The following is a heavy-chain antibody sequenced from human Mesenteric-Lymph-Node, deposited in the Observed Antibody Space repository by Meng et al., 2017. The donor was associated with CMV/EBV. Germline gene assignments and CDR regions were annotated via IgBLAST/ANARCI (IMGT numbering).Heavy chain of an antibody. Sequence: GESLKISCVAAGDKFSTFSTYTMNWVRQAPGKGLEWVSSISSSTLYTLYADSVQGRFTISRDNAENSLYLQMNGLRAEDTAIYYCARDTLGTNWYYYYHGMDVWGQGTTVTVSS. V-gene: IGHV3-21*06. CDR2: ISSSTLYT. CDR3: ARDTLGTNWYYYYHGMDV. CDR1: GDKFSTFSTYT. D-gene: IGHD6-13*01. J-gene: IGHJ6*02.